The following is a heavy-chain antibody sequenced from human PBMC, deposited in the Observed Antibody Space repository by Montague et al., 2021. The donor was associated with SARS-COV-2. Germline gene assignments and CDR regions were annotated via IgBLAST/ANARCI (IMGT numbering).Heavy chain of an antibody. CDR1: GGSISSSSYY. Sequence: SETLSLTCTVSGGSISSSSYYWGWIRQPPGKGLEWIGSIYYSGSTYYNPSLKSRVTISVDTSKNQSSLNLSSVTAADTAVYHCARHVSGSLTHFHHWGQGSLVTVSS. CDR2: IYYSGST. CDR3: ARHVSGSLTHFHH. J-gene: IGHJ1*01. V-gene: IGHV4-39*01. D-gene: IGHD1-26*01.